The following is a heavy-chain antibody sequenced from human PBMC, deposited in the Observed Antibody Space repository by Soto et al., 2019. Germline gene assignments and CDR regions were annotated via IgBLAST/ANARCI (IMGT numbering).Heavy chain of an antibody. J-gene: IGHJ6*02. CDR1: GYSFTSYG. CDR2: ISAYSGDT. Sequence: ASVKVSCKASGYSFTSYGISWVRQAPGQGLEWMGWISAYSGDTNYAQKLQGRVTMTTETSTTTAYLELRSLRSDDTAVYYCARDGDYDVSNYGMDVWGQGTTVTVS. V-gene: IGHV1-18*01. D-gene: IGHD3-3*01. CDR3: ARDGDYDVSNYGMDV.